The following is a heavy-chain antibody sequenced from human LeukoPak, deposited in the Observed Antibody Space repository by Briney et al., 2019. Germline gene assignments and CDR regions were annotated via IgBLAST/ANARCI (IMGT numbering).Heavy chain of an antibody. V-gene: IGHV3-11*06. CDR1: GVSISTSRYY. D-gene: IGHD1-1*01. CDR2: ISSSTIYT. CDR3: ARGGSGNWNAPFDY. J-gene: IGHJ4*02. Sequence: LTCTVSGVSISTSRYYWGWIRQPPGKGLEWVSSISSSTIYTYYADSVKGRFTISRDNAKNSLYLQMNSLRAEDTAVYYCARGGSGNWNAPFDYWGQGTLVTVSS.